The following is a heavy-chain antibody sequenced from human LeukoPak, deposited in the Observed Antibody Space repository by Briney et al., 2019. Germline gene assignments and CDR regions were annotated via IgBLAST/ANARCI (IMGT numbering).Heavy chain of an antibody. CDR3: ARGVDGGNSDWFYP. J-gene: IGHJ5*02. V-gene: IGHV1-69*04. Sequence: ASVKVSCKASGGTFSSYAISWVRQAPGQGLEWMGRIIPILGIANYAQKFQGRVTITADKSTSTAYMELSSLRSEDTAVYYCARGVDGGNSDWFYPWGQGTLFTVSS. D-gene: IGHD2-21*02. CDR1: GGTFSSYA. CDR2: IIPILGIA.